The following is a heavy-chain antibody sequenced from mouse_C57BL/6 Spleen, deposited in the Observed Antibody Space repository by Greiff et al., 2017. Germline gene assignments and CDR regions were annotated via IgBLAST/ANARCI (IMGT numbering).Heavy chain of an antibody. CDR2: LRNKANGYTT. CDR3: ARGAPFAY. J-gene: IGHJ3*01. V-gene: IGHV7-3*01. Sequence: EVQGVESGGGLVQPGGSLSLSCAASGFTFPAYYMSWVRQPPGKALEWLGFLRNKANGYTTEYSASVKGRFTISRDNSQRILYLQMNALRAEDSATYYGARGAPFAYWGQGTLVTVSA. CDR1: GFTFPAYY.